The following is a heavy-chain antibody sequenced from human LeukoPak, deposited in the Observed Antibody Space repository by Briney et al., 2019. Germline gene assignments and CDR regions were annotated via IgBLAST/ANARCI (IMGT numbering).Heavy chain of an antibody. J-gene: IGHJ4*02. Sequence: PGGSLRLSCAASGFTFSSYVMSWVRQAPGKGLEWVSGISGSGGSTYYADSVKGRFTISRDNSKNTLYLQMNSLRAEDTAVYYCAKDQRGSSSLSMGFDYWGQGTLVTVSP. D-gene: IGHD6-6*01. CDR2: ISGSGGST. CDR1: GFTFSSYV. V-gene: IGHV3-23*01. CDR3: AKDQRGSSSLSMGFDY.